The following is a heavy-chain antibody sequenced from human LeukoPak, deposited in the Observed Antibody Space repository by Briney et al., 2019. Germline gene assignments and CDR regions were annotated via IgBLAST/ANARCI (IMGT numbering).Heavy chain of an antibody. CDR2: ISGSGGST. J-gene: IGHJ4*02. D-gene: IGHD3-22*01. CDR3: AKDYYDSSGYYSRLLFDY. Sequence: GGSLRLSCAASGFTFSSYAMSWVRQAPRKGLEWVSAISGSGGSTYYADSVKGRFTISRDNSKNTLYLQMNSLRAEDTAVYYCAKDYYDSSGYYSRLLFDYWGQGTLVTVSS. V-gene: IGHV3-23*01. CDR1: GFTFSSYA.